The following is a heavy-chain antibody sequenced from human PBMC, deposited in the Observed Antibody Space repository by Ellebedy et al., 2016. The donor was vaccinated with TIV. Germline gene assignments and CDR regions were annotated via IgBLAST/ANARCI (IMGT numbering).Heavy chain of an antibody. CDR3: ARRRDGSNWYFDL. CDR2: IFPGDSDY. Sequence: KVSCKGSGYSFTNYYISWVRQMPGKGLELMGIIFPGDSDYIYSPSFEGQVTISADKSINTAYLQWSSLKVSDTAMYYCARRRDGSNWYFDLWGRGTLVTVSS. V-gene: IGHV5-51*01. CDR1: GYSFTNYY. D-gene: IGHD5-24*01. J-gene: IGHJ2*01.